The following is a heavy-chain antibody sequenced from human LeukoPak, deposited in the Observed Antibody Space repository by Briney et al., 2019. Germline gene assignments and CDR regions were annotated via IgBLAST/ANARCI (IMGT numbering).Heavy chain of an antibody. CDR1: GYTFTSYD. CDR2: MNPNSGNT. Sequence: GASVKASCKASGYTFTSYDINWVRQATGQGLEWMGWMNPNSGNTGYAQKFQGRVTMTRNTSISTAYMELSSLRSEDTAVYYCARGRVVVAATPPHFDYWGQGTLGTVSS. D-gene: IGHD2-15*01. J-gene: IGHJ4*02. V-gene: IGHV1-8*01. CDR3: ARGRVVVAATPPHFDY.